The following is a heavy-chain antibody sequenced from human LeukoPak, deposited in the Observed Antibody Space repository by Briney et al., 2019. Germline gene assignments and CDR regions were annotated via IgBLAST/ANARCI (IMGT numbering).Heavy chain of an antibody. D-gene: IGHD3-3*01. J-gene: IGHJ3*02. CDR3: AKGFRGGYDAFDI. CDR1: GFTYDDYA. CDR2: ISGSGGST. Sequence: GGSLRLSCAASGFTYDDYAMSWVRQAPGKGLEWVSAISGSGGSTYYADSVKGRFTISRDNSKNTLYLQMNSLRAEDTAVYYCAKGFRGGYDAFDIWGQGTMVTVSS. V-gene: IGHV3-23*01.